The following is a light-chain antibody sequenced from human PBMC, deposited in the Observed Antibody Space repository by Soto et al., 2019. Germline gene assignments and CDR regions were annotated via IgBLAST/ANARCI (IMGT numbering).Light chain of an antibody. J-gene: IGLJ2*01. V-gene: IGLV1-44*01. CDR2: SNN. CDR3: AAWDDSLNGVV. CDR1: SSNIGSNN. Sequence: QSVLTQPPSASGTPGQRVTFSCSGSSSNIGSNNVNWYQQLPGTAPKLLIYSNNQRPSGVPDRFSGSRSGTSASLAISGLQSEDEADYYCAAWDDSLNGVVFGGGTQLTVL.